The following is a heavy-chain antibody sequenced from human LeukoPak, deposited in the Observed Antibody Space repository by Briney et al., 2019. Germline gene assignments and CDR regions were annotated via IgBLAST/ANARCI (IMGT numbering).Heavy chain of an antibody. CDR1: GDTFSNHP. J-gene: IGHJ5*02. CDR2: IIPIFNSL. CDR3: ARDRLRLGYERTNWFDP. Sequence: GASVKVSCKASGDTFSNHPINWVRQAPGQGLEWLGMIIPIFNSLKYAEKFQGRLTITADKATTTAYLELSSLESDDTAVFYCARDRLRLGYERTNWFDPWGQGTLVTVSS. V-gene: IGHV1-69*06. D-gene: IGHD2-15*01.